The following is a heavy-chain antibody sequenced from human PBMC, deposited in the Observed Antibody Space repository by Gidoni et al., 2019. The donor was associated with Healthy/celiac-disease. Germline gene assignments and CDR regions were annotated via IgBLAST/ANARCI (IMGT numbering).Heavy chain of an antibody. Sequence: QVQLVESGGGVVQPGRSLILSCAASGFTFSSYGMHWVRQAPGKGLEWVAVIWYDGSNKYYADSVKGRFTISRDNSKNTLYLQMNSLRAEDTAVYYCARSITIFGVVNHFDYWGQGTLVTVSS. CDR1: GFTFSSYG. CDR2: IWYDGSNK. J-gene: IGHJ4*02. D-gene: IGHD3-3*01. CDR3: ARSITIFGVVNHFDY. V-gene: IGHV3-33*01.